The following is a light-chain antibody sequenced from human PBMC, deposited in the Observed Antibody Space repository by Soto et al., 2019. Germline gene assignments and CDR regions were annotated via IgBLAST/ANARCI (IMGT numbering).Light chain of an antibody. CDR2: AAS. Sequence: LSASVGDRFTITCRASQSISSYLNWYQQKPGKAPKLLIFAASSLQSGVPSRFSGSRSGPDFTLTISSLQPEDFATYYCQQSYSSPPTFGQGTKVDIK. V-gene: IGKV1-39*01. J-gene: IGKJ1*01. CDR1: QSISSY. CDR3: QQSYSSPPT.